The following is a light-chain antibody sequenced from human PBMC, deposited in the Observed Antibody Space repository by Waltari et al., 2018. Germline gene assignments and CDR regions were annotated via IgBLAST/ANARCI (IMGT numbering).Light chain of an antibody. J-gene: IGKJ4*01. V-gene: IGKV1-9*01. CDR2: AAS. Sequence: QLTQSPSSLSASVGDRCTITRRASQGMSSFLAWYQQKARKAPKLLIYAASTLQSGGPSRFSGSGSGTAFTRTISSLQPEDFATYYCQQLNSYPPTFGGGTKVEIK. CDR3: QQLNSYPPT. CDR1: QGMSSF.